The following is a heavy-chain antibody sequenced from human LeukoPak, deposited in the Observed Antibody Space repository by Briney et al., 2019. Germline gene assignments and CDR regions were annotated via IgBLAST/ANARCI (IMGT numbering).Heavy chain of an antibody. CDR2: ISAYNSNT. D-gene: IGHD3-22*01. Sequence: ASVKVSCKASGYTFTSYGIGWVRQAPGQGLEWMGWISAYNSNTNYAQKLQGRVTMTTDTSTSTAYMQLRSMRSDDTAVYYCARSAKAYYYDSSGYYLYYFDYWGQGTLVTVSS. CDR1: GYTFTSYG. J-gene: IGHJ4*02. CDR3: ARSAKAYYYDSSGYYLYYFDY. V-gene: IGHV1-18*01.